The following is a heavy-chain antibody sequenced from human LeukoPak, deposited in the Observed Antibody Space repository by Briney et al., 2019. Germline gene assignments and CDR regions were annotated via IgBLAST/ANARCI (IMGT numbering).Heavy chain of an antibody. CDR1: GFTVNTYA. J-gene: IGHJ4*02. D-gene: IGHD5-18*01. Sequence: GGSLRLSCAASGFTVNTYAMSWVRQAPGKGLEWVSAISGSGVRTHYADSVKGRFTISRDNYKNTLYLQMNSLRVEDTAVYYCAKRTGRDTRDHWGQGTLVTVSS. CDR3: AKRTGRDTRDH. CDR2: ISGSGVRT. V-gene: IGHV3-23*01.